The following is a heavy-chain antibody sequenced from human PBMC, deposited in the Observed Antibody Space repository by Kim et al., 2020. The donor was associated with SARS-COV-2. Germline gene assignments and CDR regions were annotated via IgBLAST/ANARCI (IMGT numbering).Heavy chain of an antibody. CDR1: GFTFSSYA. CDR3: AKRNSDSGTYYSFDY. J-gene: IGHJ4*02. CDR2: INGGGGT. Sequence: GGSLRLSCAASGFTFSSYAMSWVRQAPGKGLEWVLAINGGGGTYYADSVKGRFTISRDNSKNTLYLQMNSLRAEDTAVYYCAKRNSDSGTYYSFDYWGQGTLVTVSS. D-gene: IGHD3-10*01. V-gene: IGHV3-23*01.